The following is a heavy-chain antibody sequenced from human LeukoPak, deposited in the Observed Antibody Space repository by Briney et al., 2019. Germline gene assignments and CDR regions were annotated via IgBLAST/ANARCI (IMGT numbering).Heavy chain of an antibody. V-gene: IGHV4-59*01. Sequence: SETLSLTCTVSGDSITTYYWSWIRQPPGKGLEWIGYIFQSGTTKYNPSLKSRVTILSDVSKNQFSLTLTSVTAADTAVYYCARDSWGRFDYWGQGTLVAVSS. CDR1: GDSITTYY. J-gene: IGHJ4*02. CDR3: ARDSWGRFDY. D-gene: IGHD7-27*01. CDR2: IFQSGTT.